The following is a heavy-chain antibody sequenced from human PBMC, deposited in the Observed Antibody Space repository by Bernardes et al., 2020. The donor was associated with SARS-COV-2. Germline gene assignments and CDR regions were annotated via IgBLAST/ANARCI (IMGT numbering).Heavy chain of an antibody. J-gene: IGHJ4*02. CDR3: TKDFDYGSGY. CDR2: ISPDGINI. Sequence: GGSLRLSCAASTFTSSPDWTHWVRQAPGKGLMWVSRISPDGINIDYADSVKGRFTISRDNAKNSLYLQMNSVRVEDTAVYYCTKDFDYGSGYGGQGTLVTGSS. V-gene: IGHV3-74*01. D-gene: IGHD3-10*01. CDR1: TFTSSPDW.